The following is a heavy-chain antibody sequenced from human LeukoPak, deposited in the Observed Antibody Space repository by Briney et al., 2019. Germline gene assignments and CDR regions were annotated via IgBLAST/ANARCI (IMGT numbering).Heavy chain of an antibody. CDR2: ISGSGGST. D-gene: IGHD6-6*01. Sequence: GGSLRLSCAASGFTFSSSAITWVRQPPGKGLEWVSAISGSGGSTNYADSVKGRFTISRDNSKNTLYLHMNSLRAEDTAVYYCANGRYSSSSGYYYHMDVWGKGTTVTVSS. CDR3: ANGRYSSSSGYYYHMDV. V-gene: IGHV3-23*01. CDR1: GFTFSSSA. J-gene: IGHJ6*03.